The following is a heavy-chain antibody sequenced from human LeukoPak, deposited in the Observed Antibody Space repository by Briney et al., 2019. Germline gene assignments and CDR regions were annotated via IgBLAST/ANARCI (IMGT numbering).Heavy chain of an antibody. CDR3: VRDENWAFDY. CDR2: ISGSGDST. J-gene: IGHJ4*02. D-gene: IGHD7-27*01. V-gene: IGHV3-23*01. Sequence: GGSLRLSCAASGFTFSTYAVNWVRQAPGKGLEWVSTISGSGDSTYYADSVKGRFTISRDNSKNTLYLQMNSLRAEDTAVYYCVRDENWAFDYWGQGALVTVSS. CDR1: GFTFSTYA.